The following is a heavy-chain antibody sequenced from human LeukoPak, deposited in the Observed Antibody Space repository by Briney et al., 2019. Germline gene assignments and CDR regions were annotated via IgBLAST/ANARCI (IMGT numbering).Heavy chain of an antibody. CDR1: GGTFSSYA. J-gene: IGHJ6*03. Sequence: GPSVKVSCKASGGTFSSYAISWVRQAPGQGLEWMGGIIPIFGTANYAQKFQGRVTITADESTSTAYMELRSLRSDDTAVYYCARDYVHYYYMDVWGKGTTVTVSS. CDR3: ARDYVHYYYMDV. D-gene: IGHD3-16*01. V-gene: IGHV1-69*13. CDR2: IIPIFGTA.